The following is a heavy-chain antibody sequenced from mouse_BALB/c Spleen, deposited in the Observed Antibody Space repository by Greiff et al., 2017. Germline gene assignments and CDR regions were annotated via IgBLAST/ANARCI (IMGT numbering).Heavy chain of an antibody. CDR3: ARSIYYGNYVNYFDD. J-gene: IGHJ2*01. D-gene: IGHD2-1*01. Sequence: EVHLVESGGGLVQPGGSRKLSCAASGFTFSSFGMHWVRQAPEKGLEWVAYISSGSSTIYYADTVKGRFTISRDNPKNTLFLQMTSLRSEDTAMYYCARSIYYGNYVNYFDDWGEGTTLTVSS. V-gene: IGHV5-17*02. CDR2: ISSGSSTI. CDR1: GFTFSSFG.